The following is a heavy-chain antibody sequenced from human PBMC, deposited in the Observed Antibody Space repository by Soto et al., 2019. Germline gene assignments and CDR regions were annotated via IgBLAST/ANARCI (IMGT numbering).Heavy chain of an antibody. CDR1: GFTFSSYW. D-gene: IGHD3-22*01. V-gene: IGHV3-74*01. CDR3: ARGDGDYYDGNGYLGRH. Sequence: EVQLVESGGGLVQPGGSLTLSCAASGFTFSSYWMHWVRQATGKGLVWVARIKSDGSGTIYADSVKGRLTISRDNARNTLYLQMNRLRAKDTAVYFCARGDGDYYDGNGYLGRHWGQGTLVTVSS. CDR2: IKSDGSGT. J-gene: IGHJ4*02.